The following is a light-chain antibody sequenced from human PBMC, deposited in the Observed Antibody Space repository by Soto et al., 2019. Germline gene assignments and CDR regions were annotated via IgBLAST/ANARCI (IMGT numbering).Light chain of an antibody. V-gene: IGKV1-39*01. Sequence: DIQMTQSPSSLSASVGDRATITCRASQSISSYLNWYQQKPGKAPKLLICAASSLQSGVPSRFSGSGSGTDFTLTISSLQPEDFDTYYCQQSYSTPRTLGQGTKVDI. CDR1: QSISSY. CDR2: AAS. J-gene: IGKJ1*01. CDR3: QQSYSTPRT.